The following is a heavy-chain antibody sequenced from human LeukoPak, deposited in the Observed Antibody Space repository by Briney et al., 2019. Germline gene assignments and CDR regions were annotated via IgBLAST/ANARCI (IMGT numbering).Heavy chain of an antibody. V-gene: IGHV3-21*01. CDR1: GFTFSSYT. CDR2: ISAASNYI. Sequence: GGSLRLSCAASGFTFSSYTMNWVRQAPGKGLEWVSSISAASNYIYYADSVKGRFTISRDNAKNTVYLQMNSLRVDDTAIYYCTRAITYFYGSVTYDWFDSWGQGTRVTVSS. J-gene: IGHJ5*01. CDR3: TRAITYFYGSVTYDWFDS. D-gene: IGHD3-10*01.